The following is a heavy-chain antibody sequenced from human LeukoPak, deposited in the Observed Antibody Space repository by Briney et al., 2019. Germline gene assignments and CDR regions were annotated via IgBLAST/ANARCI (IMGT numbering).Heavy chain of an antibody. Sequence: SETLSLTCSVSGDSVSRSGSYWDWIRQPPGKGLEWIGSIYYSGRTYYSPSLNSRVTMYFDPSNNQYSLTLRPVTAADTAVYYCARRRYYDGSGYLEWGQGTLLSVSS. CDR1: GDSVSRSGSY. V-gene: IGHV4-39*01. J-gene: IGHJ1*01. CDR3: ARRRYYDGSGYLE. D-gene: IGHD3-22*01. CDR2: IYYSGRT.